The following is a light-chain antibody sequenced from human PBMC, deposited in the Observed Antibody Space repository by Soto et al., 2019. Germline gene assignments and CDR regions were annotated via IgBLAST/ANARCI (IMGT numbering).Light chain of an antibody. CDR1: QDSSNY. Sequence: DIPMSQSPSSLYASVGDRVTITCQASQDSSNYLNWYQQKTGKAPKLLSYDASNLETGVPSRFSGSRSGTDCTVTISSLQPEDIATYYCLQSDNLPFTFGQGTRREIK. CDR2: DAS. CDR3: LQSDNLPFT. V-gene: IGKV1-33*01. J-gene: IGKJ5*01.